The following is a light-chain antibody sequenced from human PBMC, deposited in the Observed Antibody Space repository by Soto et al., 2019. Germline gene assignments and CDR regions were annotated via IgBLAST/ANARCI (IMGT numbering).Light chain of an antibody. CDR1: QSVGSN. CDR2: GAS. J-gene: IGKJ1*01. CDR3: QQYNTWPPDRT. Sequence: EIVMTQSPATLSVSPGERATLSCRASQSVGSNLAWYQQKPGQAPRLLIYGASTRATGIPARFSGSGSGTEFTLTIRSLQSEDLAIFFCQQYNTWPPDRTFGQGTKVEIK. V-gene: IGKV3-15*01.